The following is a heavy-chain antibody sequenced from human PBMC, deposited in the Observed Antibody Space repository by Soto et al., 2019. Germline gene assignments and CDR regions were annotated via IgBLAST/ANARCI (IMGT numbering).Heavy chain of an antibody. CDR1: GGSISSGGYY. CDR3: ARGGRTYYDFWSGYYTFDY. V-gene: IGHV4-31*01. J-gene: IGHJ4*02. D-gene: IGHD3-3*01. Sequence: QVQLQESGPGLVKPSQTLSLTCTVSGGSISSGGYYWSWIRQHPGKGLEWIGYIYYSGSTYYNPYLKSPVTISVDTSKNQFSLKLSSVTAADTAVYYCARGGRTYYDFWSGYYTFDYWGQGTLVTVSS. CDR2: IYYSGST.